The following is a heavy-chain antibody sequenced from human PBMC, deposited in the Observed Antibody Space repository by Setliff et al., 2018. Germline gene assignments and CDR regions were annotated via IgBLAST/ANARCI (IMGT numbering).Heavy chain of an antibody. CDR3: ARVSRRSGLWFGELPYYYYYYGMDV. CDR1: GDSIDTDIW. D-gene: IGHD3-10*01. CDR2: IYLGGSP. V-gene: IGHV4-4*02. J-gene: IGHJ6*02. Sequence: PSETLSLTCTVSGDSIDTDIWWSWVRQSPGKGLEWIGEIYLGGSPTYNPSLKSRVTISVDTSKNQFSLKLSSVTAADTAVYYCARVSRRSGLWFGELPYYYYYYGMDVWGQGTTVTVSS.